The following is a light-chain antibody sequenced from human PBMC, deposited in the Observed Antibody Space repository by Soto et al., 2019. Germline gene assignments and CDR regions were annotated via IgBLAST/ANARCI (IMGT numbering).Light chain of an antibody. CDR1: QSVSSSY. V-gene: IGKV3-20*01. J-gene: IGKJ5*01. CDR3: QQYGSSLSIT. CDR2: GAS. Sequence: EIVLSQSPGTLSLSPGERATLSCRASQSVSSSYLAWYQQKPGQAPRLLIYGASSTATGIPDRFSGSGSGTDFTLTISRLEPEDFAVYYCQQYGSSLSITFGQGTQLEI.